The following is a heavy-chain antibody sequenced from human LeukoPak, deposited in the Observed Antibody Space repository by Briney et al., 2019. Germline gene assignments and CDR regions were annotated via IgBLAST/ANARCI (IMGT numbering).Heavy chain of an antibody. Sequence: GSLRLSCAASGFTFSSYGMHWVRQAPGKGLEWVAVISYDGSNKYYADSVKGRSTISRDNSKNTLYLQMNSLRAEDTAVYYCASRYSYGYSLDYWGQGTLVTVSS. CDR1: GFTFSSYG. CDR2: ISYDGSNK. D-gene: IGHD5-18*01. V-gene: IGHV3-30*03. CDR3: ASRYSYGYSLDY. J-gene: IGHJ4*02.